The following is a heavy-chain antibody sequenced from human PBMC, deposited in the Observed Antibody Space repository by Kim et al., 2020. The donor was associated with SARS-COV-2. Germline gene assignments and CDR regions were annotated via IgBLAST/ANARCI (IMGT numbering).Heavy chain of an antibody. J-gene: IGHJ6*02. V-gene: IGHV3-9*01. CDR1: GFTFDDYA. CDR2: ISWNSGSI. CDR3: AKDSYYGMDV. Sequence: GGSLRLSCAASGFTFDDYAMHWVRQAPGKGLEWVSGISWNSGSIGYADSVKGRFTISRDNAKNSLYLQMNSLRAEDTALYYCAKDSYYGMDVWGQGTTVTVS.